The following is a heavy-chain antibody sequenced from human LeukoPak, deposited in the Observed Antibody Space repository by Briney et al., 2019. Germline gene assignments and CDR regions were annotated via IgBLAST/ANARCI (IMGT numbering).Heavy chain of an antibody. CDR1: GGTFSSYA. CDR3: AREVHDFWSADSSRYMDV. J-gene: IGHJ6*03. CDR2: IIPIFGTA. D-gene: IGHD3-3*01. V-gene: IGHV1-69*13. Sequence: SVKVSCKASGGTFSSYAISWVRQAPGQGLEWMGGIIPIFGTANYAQKFQGRVTITADESTSTAYMELSSLRSEDTAVYYCAREVHDFWSADSSRYMDVWGKGTTVTVAS.